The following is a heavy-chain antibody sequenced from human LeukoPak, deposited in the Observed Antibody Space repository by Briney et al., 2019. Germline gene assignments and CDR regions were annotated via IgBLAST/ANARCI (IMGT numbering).Heavy chain of an antibody. CDR1: GGTFSSYA. D-gene: IGHD5-12*01. CDR3: ARDDPGYSGYDFS. J-gene: IGHJ4*02. Sequence: ASVKVSCKASGGTFSSYAISWVRQAPGQGLEWMGGIIPIFGTANYAQKFQGIVTITADESTSTAYMELSSLRSEDTAVYYCARDDPGYSGYDFSWGQGTLVTVSS. CDR2: IIPIFGTA. V-gene: IGHV1-69*01.